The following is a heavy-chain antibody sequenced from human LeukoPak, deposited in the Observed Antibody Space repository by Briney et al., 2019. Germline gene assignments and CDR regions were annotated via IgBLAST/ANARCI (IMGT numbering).Heavy chain of an antibody. V-gene: IGHV3-7*01. CDR1: GFTFSSYW. CDR2: IKQDGSEK. J-gene: IGHJ3*02. D-gene: IGHD2-2*01. Sequence: GGSLRLSCAASGFTFSSYWMSWVRHAPGKGLEWVANIKQDGSEKYYVDSVKGRFTISRDNAKNSLYLQMNSLRAEDTAVYSCARVSGTSWGDAFDIWGQGTMVTVSS. CDR3: ARVSGTSWGDAFDI.